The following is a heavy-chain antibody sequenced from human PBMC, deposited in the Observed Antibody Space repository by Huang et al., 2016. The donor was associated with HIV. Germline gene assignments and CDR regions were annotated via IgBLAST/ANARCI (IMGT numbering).Heavy chain of an antibody. CDR1: GYSFTSYW. CDR2: IYPGDADT. J-gene: IGHJ4*02. D-gene: IGHD3-10*01. CDR3: ARGGYYYGSGSYWDY. Sequence: EVQLVQSGAEVKKPGESLKISCKGSGYSFTSYWIGWVRQMPGKGLEWMGIIYPGDADTRYRPSCQGQVTIAADKSISTAYLQWSSLKASDTAMYYCARGGYYYGSGSYWDYWGQGTLVTVSS. V-gene: IGHV5-51*03.